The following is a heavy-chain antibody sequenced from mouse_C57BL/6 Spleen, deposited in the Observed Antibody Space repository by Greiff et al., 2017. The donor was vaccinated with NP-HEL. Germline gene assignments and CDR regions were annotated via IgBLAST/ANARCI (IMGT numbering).Heavy chain of an antibody. J-gene: IGHJ3*01. CDR2: ISYDGSN. Sequence: ESGPGLVKPSQSLSLTCSVTGYSITSGYYWNWIRQFPGNKLEWMGYISYDGSNNYNPSLKNRISITRDTSKNQFFLKLNSVTTEDTATYYCARGGLRLPFAYWGQGTLVTVSA. CDR3: ARGGLRLPFAY. D-gene: IGHD3-2*02. CDR1: GYSITSGYY. V-gene: IGHV3-6*01.